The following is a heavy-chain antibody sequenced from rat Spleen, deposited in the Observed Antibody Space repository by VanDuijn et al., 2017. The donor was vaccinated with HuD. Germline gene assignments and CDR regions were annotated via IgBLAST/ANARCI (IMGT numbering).Heavy chain of an antibody. CDR1: GFTFSDYA. CDR3: TTADYGSSFDY. Sequence: EVQLVESGGGLVQPGNSLKLSCAASGFTFSDYAMAWVRQSPKKGLEWVANIIYDGSSTYYRDSVKGRFTISRDNAKSTLYLQMDSLRSEDTATYYCTTADYGSSFDYWGQGVMVTVSS. CDR2: IIYDGSST. D-gene: IGHD1-3*01. V-gene: IGHV5S10*01. J-gene: IGHJ2*01.